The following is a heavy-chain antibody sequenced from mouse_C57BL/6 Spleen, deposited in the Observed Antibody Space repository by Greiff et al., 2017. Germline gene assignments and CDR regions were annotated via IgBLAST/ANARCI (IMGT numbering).Heavy chain of an antibody. CDR3: ARYDYERPMDY. Sequence: VQLKESGPELVKPGASVKISCKASGYSFTGYYMNWVKQSPEKSLEWIGEINPSTGGTTYNQKFKAKATLTVDKSSSTAYMQLKSLTSEDSAVYYCARYDYERPMDYWGQGTSVTVSS. CDR1: GYSFTGYY. V-gene: IGHV1-42*01. D-gene: IGHD2-4*01. J-gene: IGHJ4*01. CDR2: INPSTGGT.